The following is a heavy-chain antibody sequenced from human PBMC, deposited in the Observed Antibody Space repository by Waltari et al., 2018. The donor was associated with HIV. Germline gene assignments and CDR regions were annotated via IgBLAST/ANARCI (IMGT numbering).Heavy chain of an antibody. Sequence: DVQLVESGRGLVQRGGSLRRPRAASGFTFSSYSLNSVRHAPGKRLGWVSYFSSSSSTIYYADSVKGRFTISRDNAKNSLYLKMNSLRAEDTAVYYCARDSACSGGSCYKAPYYFDYWGQGTLVTVSS. CDR3: ARDSACSGGSCYKAPYYFDY. D-gene: IGHD2-15*01. J-gene: IGHJ4*02. CDR2: FSSSSSTI. CDR1: GFTFSSYS. V-gene: IGHV3-48*04.